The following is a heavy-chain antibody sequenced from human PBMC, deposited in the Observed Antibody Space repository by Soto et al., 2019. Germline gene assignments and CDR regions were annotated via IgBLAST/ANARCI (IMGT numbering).Heavy chain of an antibody. Sequence: EVQLLESGGGLVQPGGSLRLSCAASGFTFSAYAMSWVRQAPGKGLEWVSAISGTSPRTYYADSVQGRFSISTDSSRKTLFLQMNTLGAEDTAGYFCATRIFGVAYWGQGTLVTVSS. D-gene: IGHD3-3*01. V-gene: IGHV3-23*01. CDR2: ISGTSPRT. CDR3: ATRIFGVAY. CDR1: GFTFSAYA. J-gene: IGHJ4*02.